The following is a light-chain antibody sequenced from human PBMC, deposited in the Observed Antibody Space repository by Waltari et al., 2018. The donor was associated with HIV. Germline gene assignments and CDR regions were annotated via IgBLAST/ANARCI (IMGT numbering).Light chain of an antibody. CDR3: CSFASHL. CDR1: NSDLGTYNY. CDR2: DVK. J-gene: IGLJ3*02. Sequence: QSALTQPRSVSGPPGQSVPISCTGSNSDLGTYNYVSWYQQYPGNAPKLIIYDVKWRPSGVPDRFSGSKSGNTASLTISGLQADDEADYYCCSFASHLFGGGTKLTVL. V-gene: IGLV2-11*01.